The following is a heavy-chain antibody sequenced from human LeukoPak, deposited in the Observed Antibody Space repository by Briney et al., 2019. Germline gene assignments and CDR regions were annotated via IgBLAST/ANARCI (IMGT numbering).Heavy chain of an antibody. Sequence: SVKVSCKASGGTFSSYAISWVRQAPGQGLEWMGGIIPIFGTANYAQKFQGRVTITTDESTSTAYMELSSLRSEDTAVYYCAIPSTAVAGDDAFDIWGQGTMVTVSS. CDR1: GGTFSSYA. D-gene: IGHD6-19*01. J-gene: IGHJ3*02. CDR2: IIPIFGTA. V-gene: IGHV1-69*05. CDR3: AIPSTAVAGDDAFDI.